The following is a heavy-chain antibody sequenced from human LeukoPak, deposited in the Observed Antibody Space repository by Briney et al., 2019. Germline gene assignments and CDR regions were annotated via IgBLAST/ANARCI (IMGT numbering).Heavy chain of an antibody. Sequence: PGRSLRLSCAASGFTFSSYGMRWVRQAPGKGVEWVAGISYDGSNKYYADSVKGRFTISRDNSKNTLYLQMNSLRAEDTAVYYCAKDGTYYYGSGSSEFDYWGQGTLVTVSS. CDR2: ISYDGSNK. CDR3: AKDGTYYYGSGSSEFDY. CDR1: GFTFSSYG. V-gene: IGHV3-30*18. D-gene: IGHD3-10*01. J-gene: IGHJ4*02.